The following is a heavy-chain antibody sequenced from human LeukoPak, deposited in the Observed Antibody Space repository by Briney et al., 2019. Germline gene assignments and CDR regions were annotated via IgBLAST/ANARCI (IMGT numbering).Heavy chain of an antibody. Sequence: GGSLRLSCAASGFTFSSYSMNWVRQAPGKGLEWVSSISSSSSSYIYYADSVKGRFTISRDNAKNSLYLQMNSLRAEDTAVYYCARWEQWLVHAFDYWGQGTLVTVSS. V-gene: IGHV3-21*01. CDR1: GFTFSSYS. CDR2: ISSSSSSYI. D-gene: IGHD6-19*01. CDR3: ARWEQWLVHAFDY. J-gene: IGHJ4*02.